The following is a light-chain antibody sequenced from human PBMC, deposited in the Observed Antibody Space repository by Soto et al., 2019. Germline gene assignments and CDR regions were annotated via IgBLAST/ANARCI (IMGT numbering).Light chain of an antibody. CDR1: QSVNNW. Sequence: DIQMTQSASTLSASVGDRVTITCRASQSVNNWLAWYQQKPGKAPKILIYDASSLESGVPSRFSGSGSGTDFTLTISTLQPDDIATYYCQQYNRYSLTFGGGTKVEI. CDR2: DAS. V-gene: IGKV1-5*01. CDR3: QQYNRYSLT. J-gene: IGKJ4*01.